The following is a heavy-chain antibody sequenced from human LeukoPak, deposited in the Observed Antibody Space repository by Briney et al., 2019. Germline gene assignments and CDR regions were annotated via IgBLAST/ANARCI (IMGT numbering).Heavy chain of an antibody. V-gene: IGHV3-21*01. CDR3: LGLRRNSDRSGYYYYYNY. CDR1: GFTFSDYS. D-gene: IGHD3-22*01. CDR2: INPTSTSI. Sequence: GGSLRLSCAASGFTFSDYSINWVRQAPGKGLEWVSSINPTSTSIYYADAVKGRFIISRDNAKSSLFLQMNSLRAEDTALYYCLGLRRNSDRSGYYYYYNYWGQGILVTVSS. J-gene: IGHJ4*02.